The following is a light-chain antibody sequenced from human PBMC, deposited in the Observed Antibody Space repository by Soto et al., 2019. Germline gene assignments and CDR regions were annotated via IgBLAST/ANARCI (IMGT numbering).Light chain of an antibody. V-gene: IGKV3-15*01. Sequence: EIVLTQSPGTLSLSPGERATLSCRASQSVSNNYLAWYQQKPGQAPSLLIYGASTRATGIPARFSGSGSGTEFTLTISSLQSEDFAVYYCQQYNNWPRRTFGQGTKVDI. CDR2: GAS. J-gene: IGKJ1*01. CDR1: QSVSNN. CDR3: QQYNNWPRRT.